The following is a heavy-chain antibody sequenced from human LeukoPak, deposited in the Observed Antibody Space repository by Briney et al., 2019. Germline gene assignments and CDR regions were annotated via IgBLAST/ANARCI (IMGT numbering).Heavy chain of an antibody. Sequence: TGGSLRLSCAASGFTFSSYEMNWVRQAPGKGLEWVSLITGDGGTTYYADSVKGRFTMSRDNSKNSLFLQMNSLRSEDTALYYCAKEGPIAVAGYFDYWGQGTLVTVSS. CDR2: ITGDGGTT. CDR1: GFTFSSYE. V-gene: IGHV3-43*02. D-gene: IGHD6-19*01. CDR3: AKEGPIAVAGYFDY. J-gene: IGHJ4*02.